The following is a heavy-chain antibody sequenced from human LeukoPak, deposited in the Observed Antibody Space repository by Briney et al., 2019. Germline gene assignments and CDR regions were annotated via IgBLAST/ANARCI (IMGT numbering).Heavy chain of an antibody. V-gene: IGHV4-59*02. CDR1: GGSVNNYY. CDR3: AGFGVDYDMGV. CDR2: IYYSGKA. Sequence: SETLSLTCSVSGGSVNNYYWTWIRQPPGKGLEWIGQIYYSGKADYNPSLKSRIIISVDTSKNQISLRVNSVTAADTAVYYCAGFGVDYDMGVWGQGTTVIVFS. J-gene: IGHJ6*02. D-gene: IGHD3-16*01.